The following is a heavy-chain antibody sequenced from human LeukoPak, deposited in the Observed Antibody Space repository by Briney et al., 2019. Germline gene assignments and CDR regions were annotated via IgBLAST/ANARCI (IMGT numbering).Heavy chain of an antibody. V-gene: IGHV1-2*02. D-gene: IGHD4-23*01. CDR2: INPNSGGT. CDR1: GYTFTGYY. J-gene: IGHJ4*02. CDR3: ARTATVVPSVSHFGY. Sequence: GASVKVSCMASGYTFTGYYMHWVRQAPGQGLEWMGWINPNSGGTNYAQKFQGRVTMTRDTSISTAYMELSRLRSDDTAVYYCARTATVVPSVSHFGYWGQGTLVTVSS.